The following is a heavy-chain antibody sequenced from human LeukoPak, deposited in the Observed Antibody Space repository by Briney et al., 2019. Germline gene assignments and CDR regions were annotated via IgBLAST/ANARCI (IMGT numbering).Heavy chain of an antibody. J-gene: IGHJ4*02. CDR1: GFTFSTYW. V-gene: IGHV3-7*01. D-gene: IGHD6-19*01. Sequence: GGSLRLSCAASGFTFSTYWMSWVRQAPGKGLEWVANIKQDGSERNHVDSVKGRFTISRDNAKNSLYLQLNSLRAEDTAVYYCARVTSRSGWYVDYWGQGTLVTVSS. CDR3: ARVTSRSGWYVDY. CDR2: IKQDGSER.